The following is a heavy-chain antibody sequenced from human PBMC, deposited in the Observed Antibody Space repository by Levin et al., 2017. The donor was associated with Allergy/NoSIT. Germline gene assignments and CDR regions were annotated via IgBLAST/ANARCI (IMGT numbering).Heavy chain of an antibody. CDR1: GYTFRVYG. V-gene: IGHV1-18*01. CDR3: ARDLGTGWYDNAFEI. D-gene: IGHD6-19*01. J-gene: IGHJ3*02. Sequence: GESLKISCQASGYTFRVYGIIWVRQAPGEGLEWLGWISPNNGHTKVSHKVQGRVTMTTDASTTTAYLDIRSLTSDATAVYYCARDLGTGWYDNAFEIWGQGTLVSVSS. CDR2: ISPNNGHT.